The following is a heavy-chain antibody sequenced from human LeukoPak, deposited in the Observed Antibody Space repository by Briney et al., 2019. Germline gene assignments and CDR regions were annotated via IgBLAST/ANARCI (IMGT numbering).Heavy chain of an antibody. CDR3: ARAEEAPGAVVTAYDAFDI. CDR2: IYPRDGST. J-gene: IGHJ3*02. CDR1: GYTFTSNY. D-gene: IGHD2-21*02. V-gene: IGHV1-46*01. Sequence: GASMKVSCKASGYTFTSNYIHWVRQAPGQGLEWMGMIYPRDGSTSYAQKFQGRVTVTRDTSTSTVHMELSGLRSEDTAVYYCARAEEAPGAVVTAYDAFDIWGQGTMVTVSS.